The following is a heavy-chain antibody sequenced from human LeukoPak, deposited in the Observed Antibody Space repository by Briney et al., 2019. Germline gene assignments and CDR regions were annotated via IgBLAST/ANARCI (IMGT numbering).Heavy chain of an antibody. Sequence: GASVKVSCKASGYTFTGYYMHWVRQAPGQGLEWMGWINPNSGGTNYARKFQGRVTMTRDTSINTGYMELSRLRSDDTALYYCARAFYYGSGTYYNVPGYWGQGTLVTVSS. CDR3: ARAFYYGSGTYYNVPGY. V-gene: IGHV1-2*02. CDR2: INPNSGGT. CDR1: GYTFTGYY. D-gene: IGHD3-10*01. J-gene: IGHJ4*02.